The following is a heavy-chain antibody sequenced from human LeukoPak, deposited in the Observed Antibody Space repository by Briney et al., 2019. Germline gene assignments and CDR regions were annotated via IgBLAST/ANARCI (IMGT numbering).Heavy chain of an antibody. V-gene: IGHV3-30-3*01. CDR1: GFPFSTYV. CDR3: VTTTVTTSYAFDV. Sequence: GGSLRIFCAASGFPFSTYVMHWVRQASGKGLEWMAFISFNGNNKQYRDSLKGRFTISRDNSKNTLFLQMDSLRPEDTAVYYCVTTTVTTSYAFDVWGPGTMVTVSS. J-gene: IGHJ3*01. CDR2: ISFNGNNK. D-gene: IGHD4-17*01.